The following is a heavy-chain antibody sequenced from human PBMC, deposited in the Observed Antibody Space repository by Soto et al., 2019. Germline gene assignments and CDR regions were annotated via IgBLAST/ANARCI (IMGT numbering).Heavy chain of an antibody. CDR3: TRANWYSEY. J-gene: IGHJ4*02. Sequence: QVQLQESGPGLVKPSETLSLTCSVSGGSISNHYWSWIRQPPGKGLEWIGYIYYNENTNYNPSLKSRVTMSVDTSRNQISLKLTTVTAADTAVHYCTRANWYSEYWGQGTLVTVSS. CDR1: GGSISNHY. CDR2: IYYNENT. V-gene: IGHV4-59*11. D-gene: IGHD7-27*01.